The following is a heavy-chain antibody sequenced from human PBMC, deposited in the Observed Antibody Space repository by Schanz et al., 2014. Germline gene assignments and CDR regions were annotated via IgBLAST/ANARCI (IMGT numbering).Heavy chain of an antibody. Sequence: EVQLVESGGGLVQPGRSLRLSCAASGFIFEDYAMYWVRQAPGKGLEWVSRIDSVGITTAYADSVKGRFTISRDNAKNTLYLQMNSLRVEDTAVYYCARSLGFTGLSDCWGQGTLVTVSS. D-gene: IGHD1-1*01. V-gene: IGHV3-9*01. CDR3: ARSLGFTGLSDC. CDR2: IDSVGITT. CDR1: GFIFEDYA. J-gene: IGHJ4*02.